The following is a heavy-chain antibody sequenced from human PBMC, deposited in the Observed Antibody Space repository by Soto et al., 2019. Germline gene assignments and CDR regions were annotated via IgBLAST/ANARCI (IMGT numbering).Heavy chain of an antibody. Sequence: ASVKVSCKASGFSLTSYYMHWVRQAPGQGFEWMGLISPSGFSTSYTQRFQGRVTMTNDTSTSTFYMDLSSLTSEDTAVYYCVREAVAFDYWGQGTLVTVSS. D-gene: IGHD6-19*01. V-gene: IGHV1-46*01. CDR2: ISPSGFST. CDR1: GFSLTSYY. CDR3: VREAVAFDY. J-gene: IGHJ4*02.